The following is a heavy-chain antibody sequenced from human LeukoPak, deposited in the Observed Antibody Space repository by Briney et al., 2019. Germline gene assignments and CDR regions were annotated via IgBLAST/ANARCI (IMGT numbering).Heavy chain of an antibody. CDR1: GYNFTIYW. CDR3: ASGGRYCSSTSCYAFDP. J-gene: IGHJ5*02. D-gene: IGHD2-2*01. Sequence: GESLKISCKGSGYNFTIYWIGWVRQMPGKGLEWMGIIYPGDSDTRYSPSFQGQVTISADKSISTAYLQWSSLKASDTAMYYCASGGRYCSSTSCYAFDPWGQGTLVTVSS. CDR2: IYPGDSDT. V-gene: IGHV5-51*01.